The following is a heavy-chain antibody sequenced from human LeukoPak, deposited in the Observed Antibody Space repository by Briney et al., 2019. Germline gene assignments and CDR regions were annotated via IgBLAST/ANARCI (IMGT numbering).Heavy chain of an antibody. CDR3: AKINNNDDY. CDR2: ISYDGSNK. V-gene: IGHV3-30*04. CDR1: GFTFSSYA. D-gene: IGHD1/OR15-1a*01. Sequence: GGSLRLSCAASGFTFSSYAMHWVRQAPGKGLEWVAVISYDGSNKYYADSVKGRFTISRDNSKNTLYLQMNSLRGEDSAVYYCAKINNNDDYWGQGNLVTVSS. J-gene: IGHJ4*02.